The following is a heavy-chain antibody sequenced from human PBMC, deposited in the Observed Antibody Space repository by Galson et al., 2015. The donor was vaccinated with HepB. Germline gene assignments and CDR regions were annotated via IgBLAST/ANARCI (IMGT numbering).Heavy chain of an antibody. CDR2: INPSGGST. CDR1: GYTFTSYY. V-gene: IGHV1-46*03. D-gene: IGHD7-27*01. CDR3: ARGTGDLHYYYGMDV. J-gene: IGHJ6*02. Sequence: SVKVSCKASGYTFTSYYMHWVRQAPGQGLEWMGIINPSGGSTSYAQKFQGRVTMTRDTSTSTVYMELSSLRSEDTAVYYCARGTGDLHYYYGMDVWGQGTTVTVSS.